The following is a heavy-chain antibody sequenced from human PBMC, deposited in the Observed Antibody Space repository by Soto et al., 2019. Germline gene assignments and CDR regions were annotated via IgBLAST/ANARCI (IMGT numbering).Heavy chain of an antibody. D-gene: IGHD6-19*01. CDR2: IYWNDDK. Sequence: QITLKESGPTLVRPTQTLTLNCTFSGFSLSTSGLGVGWIRQPPGKALEWLALIYWNDDKRYSPSLKARLTITEDPANNQVVLTMANMDPVDTATYYCARRPRGWYLLAYWGQGTLVTVSS. J-gene: IGHJ4*02. CDR1: GFSLSTSGLG. V-gene: IGHV2-5*01. CDR3: ARRPRGWYLLAY.